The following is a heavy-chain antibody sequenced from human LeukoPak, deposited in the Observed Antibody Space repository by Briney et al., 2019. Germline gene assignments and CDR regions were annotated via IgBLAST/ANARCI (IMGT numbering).Heavy chain of an antibody. CDR1: GYTFSGNY. Sequence: ASVKVSCKASGYTFSGNYIHWVRQAPGQGLEWMGWINPSTGGTNYAQKFQGRVTMTRDTSISTSYMELSRLTSDDTAVYFCARDRAYYYNGMDVWGQGTTVTVSS. CDR2: INPSTGGT. J-gene: IGHJ6*02. CDR3: ARDRAYYYNGMDV. V-gene: IGHV1-2*02.